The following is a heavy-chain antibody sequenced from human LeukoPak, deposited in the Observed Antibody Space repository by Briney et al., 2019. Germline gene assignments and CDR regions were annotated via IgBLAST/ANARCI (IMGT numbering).Heavy chain of an antibody. CDR3: ARQRFLEWLSWFDP. CDR2: IYYSGST. V-gene: IGHV4-30-4*08. Sequence: SQTLSLTCTVSGDSINSGDYYWTWIRQPPGKGLEWIGYIYYSGSTYYNPSLKSRVTISLDTSRNQFSLRLSSVTAADTAVYYCARQRFLEWLSWFDPWGQGTLVTVSS. D-gene: IGHD3-3*01. J-gene: IGHJ5*02. CDR1: GDSINSGDYY.